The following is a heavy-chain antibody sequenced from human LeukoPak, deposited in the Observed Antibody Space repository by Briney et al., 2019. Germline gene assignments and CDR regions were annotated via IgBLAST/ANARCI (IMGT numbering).Heavy chain of an antibody. V-gene: IGHV3-23*01. CDR1: GFTFSSYA. CDR2: ISGSGGST. J-gene: IGHJ3*02. Sequence: GGSLRLSCAASGFTFSSYAMSWVRQAPGKGLEWVSAISGSGGSTYYADSVKGRFTISRDNSKNTLYLQMNSLRAEDTAVYYCAKGVRYCSSTSCYTSGAFDIWGQGTMVTVSS. CDR3: AKGVRYCSSTSCYTSGAFDI. D-gene: IGHD2-2*02.